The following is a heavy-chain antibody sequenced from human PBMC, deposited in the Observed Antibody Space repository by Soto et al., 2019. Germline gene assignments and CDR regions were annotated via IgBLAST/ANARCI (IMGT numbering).Heavy chain of an antibody. V-gene: IGHV4-59*01. Sequence: PSETLSLTCTVSGVSISSYYWSWIRQPPGKGLEWIGYIYYSGSTNYNPSLKSRVTISVDTSKNQFSLKLSSVTAADTAVYYCAREVDYGENWFDPWGQGTLVTVSS. D-gene: IGHD4-17*01. J-gene: IGHJ5*02. CDR1: GVSISSYY. CDR2: IYYSGST. CDR3: AREVDYGENWFDP.